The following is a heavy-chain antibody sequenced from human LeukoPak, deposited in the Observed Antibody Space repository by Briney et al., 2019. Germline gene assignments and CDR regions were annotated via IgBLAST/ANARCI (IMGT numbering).Heavy chain of an antibody. D-gene: IGHD6-13*01. Sequence: PAGSLRLSCAASGFPFSTYWRHWVRQPPGKGLGWVSRINSDGSGTTNAASVNGRSTISKGNAKNTLYLQMNSLRAEDTGLYYCARVQHSSSWYIDYWGQGTLVTVSS. CDR3: ARVQHSSSWYIDY. CDR1: GFPFSTYW. J-gene: IGHJ4*02. V-gene: IGHV3-74*01. CDR2: INSDGSGT.